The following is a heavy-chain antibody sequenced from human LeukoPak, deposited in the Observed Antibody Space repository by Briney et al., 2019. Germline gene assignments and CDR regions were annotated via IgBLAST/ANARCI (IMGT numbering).Heavy chain of an antibody. D-gene: IGHD3-22*01. CDR1: GFTFSSYA. Sequence: PGGSLRLSCAASGFTFSSYAMSWVRQAPGKGLEWVSAISGSGGSTYYADSVKGRFTTSRDNSKNTLYLQMNSLRAEDTAVYYCAKGYYYDSSGYDYLGYWGQGTLVTVSS. CDR3: AKGYYYDSSGYDYLGY. V-gene: IGHV3-23*01. CDR2: ISGSGGST. J-gene: IGHJ4*02.